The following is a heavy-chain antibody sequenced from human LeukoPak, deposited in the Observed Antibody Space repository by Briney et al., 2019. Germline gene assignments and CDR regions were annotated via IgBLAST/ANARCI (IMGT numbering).Heavy chain of an antibody. D-gene: IGHD6-6*01. Sequence: GSSVKVSCKSSGATFSGYAISWVRQAPGQGLEWVGRITPTLDLAFYAQKFQGRVTLTADRSTSTAYLELTGLRSDDTAVYYCARPGVAARPDEFGYWGQGTLVTVSS. CDR1: GATFSGYA. J-gene: IGHJ4*02. CDR2: ITPTLDLA. V-gene: IGHV1-69*10. CDR3: ARPGVAARPDEFGY.